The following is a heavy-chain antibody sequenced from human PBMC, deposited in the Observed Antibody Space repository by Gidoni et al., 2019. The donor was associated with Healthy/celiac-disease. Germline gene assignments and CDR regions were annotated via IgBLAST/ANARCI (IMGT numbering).Heavy chain of an antibody. V-gene: IGHV3-21*01. J-gene: IGHJ4*02. CDR3: ARGRHIVVVTAFDY. D-gene: IGHD2-21*02. Sequence: EVQLVESGGGLVKPGGSVSLSCAASGFTFSSYSMNWVRQAPGKGLEWVSSISSSSSYIYYADSVKGRFTISRDNAKNSLYLQMNSLRAEDTAVYYCARGRHIVVVTAFDYWGQGTLVTVSS. CDR1: GFTFSSYS. CDR2: ISSSSSYI.